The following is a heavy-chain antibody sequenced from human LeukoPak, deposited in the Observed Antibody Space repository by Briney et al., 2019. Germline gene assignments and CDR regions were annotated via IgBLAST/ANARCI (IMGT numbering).Heavy chain of an antibody. CDR3: ATAPSAVAGAPYFDY. CDR1: GYTLTELS. J-gene: IGHJ4*02. D-gene: IGHD6-19*01. V-gene: IGHV1-24*01. Sequence: ASVKVFCKVSGYTLTELSMHWVRQAPGKGLEWMGGFDPEDGETIYAQKFQGRVTMTEDTSTDTAYMELSSLRSEDTAVYYCATAPSAVAGAPYFDYWGQGTLVTVSS. CDR2: FDPEDGET.